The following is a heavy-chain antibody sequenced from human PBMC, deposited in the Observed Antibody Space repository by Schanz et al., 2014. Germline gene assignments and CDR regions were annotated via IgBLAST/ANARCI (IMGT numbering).Heavy chain of an antibody. Sequence: QVHLVQSGAEVKRPGASVKVSCKASEYSFTSYSMHWVRQAPGQRLEWMGWINTGSGDTKYSQNFQGRVTITRDTSASAAYMVLSSLTSEDTAVYSCWRGIGGYGANNCFDYWGQGTLVTVSS. CDR1: EYSFTSYS. V-gene: IGHV1-3*04. CDR2: INTGSGDT. D-gene: IGHD5-12*01. CDR3: WRGIGGYGANNCFDY. J-gene: IGHJ4*02.